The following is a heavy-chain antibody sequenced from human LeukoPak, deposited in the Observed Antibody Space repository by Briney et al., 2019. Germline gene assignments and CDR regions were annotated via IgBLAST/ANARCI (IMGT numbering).Heavy chain of an antibody. J-gene: IGHJ4*02. CDR2: ISGTGVSM. CDR1: GFTFIGYA. Sequence: GGSLRLSCAASGFTFIGYAMSWIRQAPGKGLHWVSTISGTGVSMSYADSVKGRFTVSRDNSKNILYLQMNSLRAEDTAVYYCAKGKIGTPFDYWDQGTLVTVSS. CDR3: AKGKIGTPFDY. D-gene: IGHD1-7*01. V-gene: IGHV3-23*01.